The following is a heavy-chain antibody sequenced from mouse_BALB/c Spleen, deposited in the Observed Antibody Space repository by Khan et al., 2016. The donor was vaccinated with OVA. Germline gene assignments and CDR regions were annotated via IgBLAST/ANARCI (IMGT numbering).Heavy chain of an antibody. J-gene: IGHJ4*01. CDR2: IWNDGST. CDR3: ARQPYYHYNIMDY. D-gene: IGHD2-10*01. CDR1: GFSLTNYG. V-gene: IGHV2-6-1*01. Sequence: VELVESGPGLVAPSQSLSITCTISGFSLTNYGVHWVRQPPGKGLEWLVVIWNDGSTPYNSALKSRLTISKDNSKSQVFLKMNSLQTDDTAMYFCARQPYYHYNIMDYWGQGTSVTVSS.